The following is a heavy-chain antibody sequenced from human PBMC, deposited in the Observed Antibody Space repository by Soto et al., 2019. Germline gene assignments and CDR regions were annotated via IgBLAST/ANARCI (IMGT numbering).Heavy chain of an antibody. J-gene: IGHJ3*02. CDR2: ISYDGSNK. D-gene: IGHD6-19*01. CDR1: GFTFSSYA. V-gene: IGHV3-30-3*01. Sequence: QVQLVESGGGVVQPGRSLRLSCAASGFTFSSYAMHWVRQAPGKGLEWVAVISYDGSNKYYADSVKGRFTISRDNSNNTLYLQMNSLRPEDTAVYYCARSSSGWYKDAFDIWGQGTMVTVSS. CDR3: ARSSSGWYKDAFDI.